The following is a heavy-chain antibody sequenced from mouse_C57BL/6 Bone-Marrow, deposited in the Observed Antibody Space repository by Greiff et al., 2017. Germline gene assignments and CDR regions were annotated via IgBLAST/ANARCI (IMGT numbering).Heavy chain of an antibody. CDR3: TTYYSNYWYFDV. V-gene: IGHV14-4*01. D-gene: IGHD2-5*01. Sequence: VQRVESGAELVRPGASVKLSCTASGFNIKDDYMHWVKQRPEQGLEWIGWIDPENGDTEYASKFQGKATITADTSSNTAYLQLSSLTSEDTAVYYCTTYYSNYWYFDVWGTGTTVTVSS. J-gene: IGHJ1*03. CDR2: IDPENGDT. CDR1: GFNIKDDY.